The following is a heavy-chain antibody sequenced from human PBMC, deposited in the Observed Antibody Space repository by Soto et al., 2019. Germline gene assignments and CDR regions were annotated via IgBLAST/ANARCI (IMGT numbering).Heavy chain of an antibody. CDR3: ARAVAVPADFDY. D-gene: IGHD6-19*01. Sequence: ASVKVSCKASGYTFTSYGISWVRQAPGQGLEWMGWISAYNGNTNYAQKLQGRVTITRDTSASTAYMELSSLRSEDSAVYYCARAVAVPADFDYWGQGTLVTVSS. V-gene: IGHV1-18*01. J-gene: IGHJ4*02. CDR1: GYTFTSYG. CDR2: ISAYNGNT.